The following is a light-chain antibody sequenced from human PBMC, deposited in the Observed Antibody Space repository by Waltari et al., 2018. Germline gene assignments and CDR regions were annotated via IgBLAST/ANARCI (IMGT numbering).Light chain of an antibody. J-gene: IGKJ3*01. CDR2: DTS. V-gene: IGKV1-12*01. CDR3: QQGGSFPFT. CDR1: QAIRSR. Sequence: DIQMTQSPSSVSASVGYRVTVTCRATQAIRSRLAWYQQQPGKAPRLLIYDTSTLQSGVPSRFSGSGSGTDFTLTISSLQPEDSATYSCQQGGSFPFTFGPGTKVNI.